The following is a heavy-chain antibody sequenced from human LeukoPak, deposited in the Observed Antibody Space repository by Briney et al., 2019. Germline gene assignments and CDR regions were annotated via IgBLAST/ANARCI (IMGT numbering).Heavy chain of an antibody. D-gene: IGHD2-15*01. V-gene: IGHV3-21*05. Sequence: TSGGNLRFSCAASGFTFSNCRMNWVRPAPGKGLEWGTYPSSTTTYYADKVKGRFTITRDDAKNTPYLQMNSLRSEDTAGKYCAGNPAASGRDYGMDVWGQGTTVTVSS. CDR1: GFTFSNCR. J-gene: IGHJ6*02. CDR3: AGNPAASGRDYGMDV. CDR2: PSSTTT.